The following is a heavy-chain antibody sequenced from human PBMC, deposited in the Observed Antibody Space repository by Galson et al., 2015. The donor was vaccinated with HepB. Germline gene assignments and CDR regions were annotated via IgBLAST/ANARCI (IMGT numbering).Heavy chain of an antibody. J-gene: IGHJ6*03. CDR1: GGSISSGSYY. V-gene: IGHV4-61*02. CDR2: IYTSGST. CDR3: ARDTWDIVVVPAAIQLTSYYYYYMDV. Sequence: LSLTCTVSGGSISSGSYYWSWIRQPAGKGLEWIGRIYTSGSTNYNPSLKSRVTMSVDTSKNQFSLKLSSVTAADTAVYYCARDTWDIVVVPAAIQLTSYYYYYMDVWGKGTTVTVS. D-gene: IGHD2-2*02.